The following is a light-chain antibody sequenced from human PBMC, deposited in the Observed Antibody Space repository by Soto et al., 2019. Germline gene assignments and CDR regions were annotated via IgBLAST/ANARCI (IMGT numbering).Light chain of an antibody. CDR1: SSDVGGYNY. CDR2: DVS. V-gene: IGLV2-14*01. Sequence: QSALTQPASVSGSPGQSITISCTGTSSDVGGYNYVSWYQQHPGKAPKLMIYDVSNRPSGVSNRFSGSKSGNTASLTISGLQAEEEADYYCSSYTSSSVVVGGGTKLTVL. CDR3: SSYTSSSVV. J-gene: IGLJ2*01.